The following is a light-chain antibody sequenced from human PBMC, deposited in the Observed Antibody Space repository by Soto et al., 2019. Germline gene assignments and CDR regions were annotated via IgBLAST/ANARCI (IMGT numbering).Light chain of an antibody. Sequence: DIVLTQSPGTLSLSPGERATLSCRASQTVRTNYLAWFQHKPGQAPSLLIYGASSRATGIPDRFSGSGSGTDFNLTINSLEPEDFAVYFCQQYSDSPLTFGGGTKVEIK. J-gene: IGKJ4*01. CDR1: QTVRTNY. CDR2: GAS. CDR3: QQYSDSPLT. V-gene: IGKV3-20*01.